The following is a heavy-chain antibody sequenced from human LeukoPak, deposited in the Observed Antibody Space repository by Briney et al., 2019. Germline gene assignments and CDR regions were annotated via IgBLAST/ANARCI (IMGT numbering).Heavy chain of an antibody. D-gene: IGHD3-10*01. CDR2: ISAYNGNT. CDR1: GYTFTSYG. J-gene: IGHJ4*02. CDR3: ARDYHGSGSLTTFDY. V-gene: IGHV1-18*01. Sequence: ASVKVSCKASGYTFTSYGINWVRQAPGQGLEWMGWISAYNGNTNYAQKFQGRVTLTRDMSTSTVYMELSSLRSEDTAVYYCARDYHGSGSLTTFDYWGQGTLVTVSS.